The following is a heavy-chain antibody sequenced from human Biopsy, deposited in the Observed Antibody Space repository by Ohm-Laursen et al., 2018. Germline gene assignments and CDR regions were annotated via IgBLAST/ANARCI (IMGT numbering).Heavy chain of an antibody. CDR2: IYYSGST. D-gene: IGHD5-18*01. CDR3: ARHPTHRIQQIDY. J-gene: IGHJ4*02. Sequence: GTLSLTCTVSGGSISRYYWSWIRQPPGKGLEWIGYIYYSGSTNYNPSLKSRVTISVDTSKNQFSLRLSSVTAADTAVYYCARHPTHRIQQIDYWGQGTLVTVSS. V-gene: IGHV4-59*08. CDR1: GGSISRYY.